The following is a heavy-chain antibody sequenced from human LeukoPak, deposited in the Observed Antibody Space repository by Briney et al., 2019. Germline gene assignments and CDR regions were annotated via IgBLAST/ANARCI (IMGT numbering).Heavy chain of an antibody. D-gene: IGHD1-14*01. V-gene: IGHV3-7*01. CDR2: MNQDGSAK. J-gene: IGHJ5*02. CDR1: GFTFSNYW. Sequence: PGGSLRLSCAASGFTFSNYWMTWVRQAPGKGLEWVANMNQDGSAKYYVDSVKGRFAISRDNAKNSLYLQMNNLRAEDTAVYYCARDNNRKDDSWGQGTPVTVSS. CDR3: ARDNNRKDDS.